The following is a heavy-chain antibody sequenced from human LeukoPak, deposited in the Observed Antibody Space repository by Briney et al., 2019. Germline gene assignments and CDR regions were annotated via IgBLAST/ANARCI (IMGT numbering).Heavy chain of an antibody. CDR1: GFTFSSYE. J-gene: IGHJ2*01. D-gene: IGHD1-26*01. CDR2: ISSSSSYI. V-gene: IGHV3-21*01. Sequence: GGSLRLSCAASGFTFSSYEMNWVRQAPGKGLEWVSSISSSSSYIYYADSVKGRFTISRDNAKNSLYLQMNSLRAEDTAVYYCARSPPIVGATYWYFDLWGRGTLVTVSS. CDR3: ARSPPIVGATYWYFDL.